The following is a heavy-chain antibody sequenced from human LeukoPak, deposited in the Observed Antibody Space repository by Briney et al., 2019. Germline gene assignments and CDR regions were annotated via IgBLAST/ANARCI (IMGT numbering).Heavy chain of an antibody. CDR2: ISSSGSTI. V-gene: IGHV3-11*01. D-gene: IGHD6-19*01. Sequence: GGSLRLSCAASGCTFSDYYMSWIRQAPGKGLEWVSYISSSGSTIYYADSVKGRFTISRDNAKNSLYLQMNSLRAEDTAVYYCARDGSSYYYYYMDVWGKGTTVTGSS. J-gene: IGHJ6*03. CDR1: GCTFSDYY. CDR3: ARDGSSYYYYYMDV.